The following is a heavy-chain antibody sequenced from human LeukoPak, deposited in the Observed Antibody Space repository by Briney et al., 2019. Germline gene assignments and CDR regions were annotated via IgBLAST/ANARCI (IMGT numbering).Heavy chain of an antibody. CDR3: ARAVVEGFFDY. CDR1: GFTVSSNY. Sequence: PGRSLRLSCAASGFTVSSNYMSWVRQAPGKGLEWVSVIYSGGSTYYADSVKGRFTISRDNSKNTLYLQMNSLRAEDTAVYYCARAVVEGFFDYWGQGTLVTVSS. V-gene: IGHV3-53*01. D-gene: IGHD2-15*01. J-gene: IGHJ4*02. CDR2: IYSGGST.